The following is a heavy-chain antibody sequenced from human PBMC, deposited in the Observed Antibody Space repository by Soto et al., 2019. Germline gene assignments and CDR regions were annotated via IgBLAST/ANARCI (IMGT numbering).Heavy chain of an antibody. CDR2: FYYSGST. J-gene: IGHJ3*02. V-gene: IGHV4-39*01. D-gene: IGHD6-13*01. CDR1: GGSISSSSYY. CDR3: ARALIVAAAGSDAFDI. Sequence: QLQLQESGPGLVKPSETLSLTCTVSGGSISSSSYYWGWIRQPPGKGLEWIGSFYYSGSTYYNPSLKSRVTISVDTSKNLFSLKLSSVTAADTTMYYCARALIVAAAGSDAFDIWGQGTVVTVSS.